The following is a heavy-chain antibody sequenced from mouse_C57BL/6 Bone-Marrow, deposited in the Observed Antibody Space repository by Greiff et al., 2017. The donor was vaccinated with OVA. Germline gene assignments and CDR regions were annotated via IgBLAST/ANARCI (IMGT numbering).Heavy chain of an antibody. CDR1: GYTFTGYW. Sequence: VKLQESGAELMKPGASVKLSCKATGYTFTGYWIEWVKQRPGHGLEWIGEILPGSGSTNYNVKFKGKATFTADTSSNTAYMQLSSLTTEDSAIYYCARWTITTVVPLWGQGTTLTVSS. CDR3: ARWTITTVVPL. CDR2: ILPGSGST. D-gene: IGHD1-1*01. V-gene: IGHV1-9*01. J-gene: IGHJ2*01.